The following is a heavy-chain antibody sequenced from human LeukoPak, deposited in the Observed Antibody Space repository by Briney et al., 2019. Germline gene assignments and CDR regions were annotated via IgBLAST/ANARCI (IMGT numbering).Heavy chain of an antibody. CDR2: IYTDGST. J-gene: IGHJ4*02. V-gene: IGHV3-53*01. D-gene: IGHD5-24*01. Sequence: PGGSLRLSCAASGFPFNTYFMHWVRQAPGKGLEWVSVIYTDGSTYYADSVKGRFTISRDISRNTVHLQMNSLRAGDTAVYYCARDPHGYNSYFDYWGQGTLVTVSS. CDR1: GFPFNTYF. CDR3: ARDPHGYNSYFDY.